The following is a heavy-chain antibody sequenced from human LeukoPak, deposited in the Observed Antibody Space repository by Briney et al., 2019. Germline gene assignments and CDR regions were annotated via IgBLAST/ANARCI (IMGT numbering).Heavy chain of an antibody. CDR3: AREPRYCSSTSCYTIDY. Sequence: GGSLRLSCAASGFTFSSYAMSWVRQAPGKGLEWVSSISSSSSYIYYADSVKGRFTISRDNAKNSLYLQMNSLRAEDTAVYYCAREPRYCSSTSCYTIDYWGQGTLVTVSS. J-gene: IGHJ4*02. CDR2: ISSSSSYI. D-gene: IGHD2-2*02. CDR1: GFTFSSYA. V-gene: IGHV3-21*01.